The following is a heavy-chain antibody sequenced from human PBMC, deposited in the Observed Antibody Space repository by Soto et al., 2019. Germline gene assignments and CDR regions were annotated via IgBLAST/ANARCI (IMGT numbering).Heavy chain of an antibody. Sequence: QLQLQESGPGLVKPSETLSLTCIVSGGSISSSSYYWGWNRQPPGKGLEWIGSIYYSGSTYYNPSLKSRVTISVDTSKNQFSLKLSSVTAADTAVFYCARHRARNWFDPWGQGTLVTVSS. CDR2: IYYSGST. CDR3: ARHRARNWFDP. CDR1: GGSISSSSYY. J-gene: IGHJ5*02. D-gene: IGHD6-6*01. V-gene: IGHV4-39*01.